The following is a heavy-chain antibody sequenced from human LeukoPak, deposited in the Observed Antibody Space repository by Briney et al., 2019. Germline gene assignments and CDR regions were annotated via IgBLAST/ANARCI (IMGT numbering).Heavy chain of an antibody. CDR3: AKDFTFLQRHQFDY. D-gene: IGHD3-16*01. V-gene: IGHV3-9*01. J-gene: IGHJ4*02. CDR2: ISWSGGTI. CDR1: GFTFGDFG. Sequence: GGSLRLSCAASGFTFGDFGMHWVRQRPGKDLEWVSGISWSGGTIVYADSVKGRFTISRDNVKNALYLQMNNLRPDDTALYYCAKDFTFLQRHQFDYWGQGTLVTVSS.